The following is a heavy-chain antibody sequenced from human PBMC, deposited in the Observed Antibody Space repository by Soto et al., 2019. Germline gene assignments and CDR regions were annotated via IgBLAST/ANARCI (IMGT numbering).Heavy chain of an antibody. CDR2: TSAANGNT. CDR3: ARGPFRPSAMDV. V-gene: IGHV1-18*04. J-gene: IGHJ6*02. D-gene: IGHD3-10*01. Sequence: ASVKVSCKASGYTFTSYGISWVRQAPGQGLEWMGGTSAANGNTHYIEKFQGRVTITVDDATRTAYMEVRDLTSEDTAIYYCARGPFRPSAMDVWGQGTTVTVSS. CDR1: GYTFTSYG.